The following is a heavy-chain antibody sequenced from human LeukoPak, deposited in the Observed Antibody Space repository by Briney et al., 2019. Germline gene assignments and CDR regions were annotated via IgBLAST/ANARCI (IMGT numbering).Heavy chain of an antibody. V-gene: IGHV1-18*04. J-gene: IGHJ3*02. CDR2: ISPYNDNT. D-gene: IGHD5-24*01. Sequence: ASVKVSCKASGYIFTRTGINWVRQAPGQGLEWMGWISPYNDNTKYAQKFQGRVFMTTDTSTSTVYMELSSLKSEDTAVYYCARVRDGYNDAYDIWGQGTMVIVSS. CDR3: ARVRDGYNDAYDI. CDR1: GYIFTRTG.